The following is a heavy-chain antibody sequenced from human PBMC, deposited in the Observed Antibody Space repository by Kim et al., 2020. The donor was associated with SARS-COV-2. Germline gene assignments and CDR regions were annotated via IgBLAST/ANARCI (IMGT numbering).Heavy chain of an antibody. J-gene: IGHJ4*02. Sequence: TSNAHPLKGRFTIPRDSAKNTLYLQMNRLRAEDTAVYYCNIAVAGIGDSWGQGTLVTVSS. CDR2: T. D-gene: IGHD6-19*01. V-gene: IGHV3-74*01. CDR3: NIAVAGIGDS.